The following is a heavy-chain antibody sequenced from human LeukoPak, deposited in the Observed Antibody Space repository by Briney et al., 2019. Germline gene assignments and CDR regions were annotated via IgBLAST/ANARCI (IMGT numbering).Heavy chain of an antibody. CDR3: ARVGPSRYCSGGSCYFYYYYMDV. D-gene: IGHD2-15*01. V-gene: IGHV1-2*02. CDR1: VYTFTDCY. J-gene: IGHJ6*03. CDR2: MNPNSGGT. Sequence: ASVKVSFKASVYTFTDCYIHWVRQAPGQGLDWMGGMNPNSGGTNYAQKFQGRVPMTRDTSISTAYMELSRLRSDDTAVYYCARVGPSRYCSGGSCYFYYYYMDVWGKGTTVTVSS.